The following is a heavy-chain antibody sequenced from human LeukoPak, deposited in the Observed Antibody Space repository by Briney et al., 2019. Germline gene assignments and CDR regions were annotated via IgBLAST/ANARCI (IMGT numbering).Heavy chain of an antibody. CDR1: GGSFSGYY. V-gene: IGHV4-34*01. D-gene: IGHD6-6*01. J-gene: IGHJ4*02. CDR3: ATIPNVQYSSSSADY. CDR2: INHSGST. Sequence: PSETLSLTCAVYGGSFSGYYWSWIRQPPGKGLEWIGEINHSGSTNYNPSLKSRVTISVDTSKNQFSLKLSSVTAADTAVYYCATIPNVQYSSSSADYWGQGTLVTVSS.